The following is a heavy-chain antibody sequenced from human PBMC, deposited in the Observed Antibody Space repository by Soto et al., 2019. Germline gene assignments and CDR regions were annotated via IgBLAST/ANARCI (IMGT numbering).Heavy chain of an antibody. CDR3: ASTVPRGGGAFDI. V-gene: IGHV1-69*02. J-gene: IGHJ3*02. CDR1: GGTFSSYT. D-gene: IGHD3-10*01. Sequence: ASVKVSCKASGGTFSSYTISWVRQAPGQGLEWMGRIIPILGIANYAQKFQGRVTITADKSTSTAYMELSSLRSEDTAVYYCASTVPRGGGAFDIWGQGTMVTVSS. CDR2: IIPILGIA.